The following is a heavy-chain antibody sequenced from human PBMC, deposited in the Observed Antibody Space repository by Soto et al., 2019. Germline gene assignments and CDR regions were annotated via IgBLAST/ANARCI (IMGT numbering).Heavy chain of an antibody. J-gene: IGHJ5*02. CDR2: ISGSGGST. V-gene: IGHV3-23*01. Sequence: GSLRLSCAASGFTFSSYAMSWVRQAPGKGLEWVSAISGSGGSTYYADSVKGRFTISRDNSKNTLYLQMNSLRAEDTAVYYCAKDRAGYSNFNWFEPWGQGTLVTVSS. D-gene: IGHD4-4*01. CDR1: GFTFSSYA. CDR3: AKDRAGYSNFNWFEP.